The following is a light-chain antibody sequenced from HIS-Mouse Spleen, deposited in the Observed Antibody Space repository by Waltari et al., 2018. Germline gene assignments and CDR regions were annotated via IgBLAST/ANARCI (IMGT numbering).Light chain of an antibody. CDR2: EGS. CDR1: SSAVGSYNL. CDR3: CSYAGSSTYV. J-gene: IGLJ1*01. Sequence: QSALTQPASVSGSPGQSITISCPGTSSAVGSYNLVPRYQQHTGKAPKLMIYEGSKRPSGVSNRFSGSKSGNTASLTISGLQAEDEADYYCCSYAGSSTYVFGTGTKVTVL. V-gene: IGLV2-23*01.